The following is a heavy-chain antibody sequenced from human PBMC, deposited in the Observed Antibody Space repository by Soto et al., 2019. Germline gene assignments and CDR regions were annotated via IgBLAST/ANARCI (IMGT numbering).Heavy chain of an antibody. J-gene: IGHJ1*01. V-gene: IGHV3-33*01. Sequence: ESGGGVVQPGRSLRLSCAASGFTFSSYGMHWVRQAPGKGLEWVAVIWYDGSNKYYADSVKGRFTISRDNSKNTLYLQMNSLRAEDTAVYYCARDGRGYSSSWYYFQHWGQGTLVTVSS. CDR1: GFTFSSYG. CDR3: ARDGRGYSSSWYYFQH. CDR2: IWYDGSNK. D-gene: IGHD6-13*01.